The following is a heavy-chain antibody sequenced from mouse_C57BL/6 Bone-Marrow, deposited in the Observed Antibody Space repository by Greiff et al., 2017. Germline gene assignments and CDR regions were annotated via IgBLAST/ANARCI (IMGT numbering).Heavy chain of an antibody. CDR2: IWRGGST. CDR3: AKKPVVANAMDY. CDR1: GFSLTSYG. J-gene: IGHJ4*01. V-gene: IGHV2-5*01. D-gene: IGHD1-1*01. Sequence: VTLVESGPGLVQPSQSLSITCTVSGFSLTSYGVHWVRQSPGKGLEWLGVIWRGGSTDYNAALMSRLSITKDNSKSQVFFKMNSLQADDTAIYYYAKKPVVANAMDYWGQGTSVTVSS.